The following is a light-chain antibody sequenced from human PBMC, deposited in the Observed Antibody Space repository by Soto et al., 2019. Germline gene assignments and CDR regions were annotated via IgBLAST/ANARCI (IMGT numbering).Light chain of an antibody. CDR3: SSYTSSTTLV. J-gene: IGLJ2*01. Sequence: QSALTQPASGSGSPGQSITISCTGTSSDVGGYNSVSWYQQHPRKAPKLMVYDVSIRPSGVSNRFSGSKSGNSASLPISGLQDEGEADYYCSSYTSSTTLVFGGGTKLTVL. V-gene: IGLV2-14*03. CDR1: SSDVGGYNS. CDR2: DVS.